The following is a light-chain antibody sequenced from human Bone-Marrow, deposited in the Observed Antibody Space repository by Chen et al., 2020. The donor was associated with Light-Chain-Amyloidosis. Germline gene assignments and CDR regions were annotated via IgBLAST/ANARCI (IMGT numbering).Light chain of an antibody. J-gene: IGLJ3*02. CDR1: SGSMATNY. CDR3: QSYHGSGQGV. Sequence: NFMLTQPHSVSESPGKTVIISCTRSSGSMATNYVQWYQQRPGSSPTTVIYEDDQRPSGVPDRFSGSIDGSSISASLPIAGLKAEDEAEYFCQSYHGSGQGVLGEGTKLTVL. V-gene: IGLV6-57*01. CDR2: EDD.